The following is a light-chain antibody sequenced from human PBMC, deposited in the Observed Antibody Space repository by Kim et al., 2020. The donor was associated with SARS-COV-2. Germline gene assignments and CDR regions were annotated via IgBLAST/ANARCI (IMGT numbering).Light chain of an antibody. CDR3: ATWDDRPNGWV. CDR2: NND. CDR1: RSNIGSNP. Sequence: QSVLSQPPSASGTPGQRISISCSGSRSNIGSNPVYWYQHLPGAAPKLLIDNNDQRPSGIPDRFSGSKSGTSASLAISGLLSEDEAVYFCATWDDRPNGWVFGGGTQLTVL. V-gene: IGLV1-44*01. J-gene: IGLJ3*02.